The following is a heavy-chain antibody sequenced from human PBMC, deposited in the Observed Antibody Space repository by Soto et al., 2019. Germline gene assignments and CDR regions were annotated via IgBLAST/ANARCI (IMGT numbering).Heavy chain of an antibody. D-gene: IGHD3-22*01. J-gene: IGHJ3*02. Sequence: SETQSLTCAVYGGSFSGYYWSWIRQPPGKGLEWIGEINHSGSTNYNPSLKSRVTISVDTSKNQFSLKLSSVTAADTAVYYCAREDYYDSSGKAAFDIWGQGTMVTVSS. CDR3: AREDYYDSSGKAAFDI. V-gene: IGHV4-34*01. CDR1: GGSFSGYY. CDR2: INHSGST.